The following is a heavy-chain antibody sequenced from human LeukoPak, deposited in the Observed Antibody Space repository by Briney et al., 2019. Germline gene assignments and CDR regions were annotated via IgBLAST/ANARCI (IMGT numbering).Heavy chain of an antibody. Sequence: GGSLRLSCAASGFTFSGYGMSWVSQAPGKGLEWVSAISGSGGSTYYADSVKGRFTISRDNSKNTLYLQMNSLRAEDTAVYYCPYHRGGYSYGWIDYWGQGTLVTVSS. CDR2: ISGSGGST. CDR1: GFTFSGYG. J-gene: IGHJ4*02. D-gene: IGHD5-18*01. CDR3: PYHRGGYSYGWIDY. V-gene: IGHV3-23*01.